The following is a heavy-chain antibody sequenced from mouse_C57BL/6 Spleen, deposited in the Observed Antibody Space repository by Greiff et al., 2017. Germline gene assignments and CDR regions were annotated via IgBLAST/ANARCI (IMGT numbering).Heavy chain of an antibody. D-gene: IGHD2-4*01. Sequence: QVQLQQSGAELVRPGASVKLSCKASGYTFTVYYINWVKQRPGQGLEWIARIYPGSGNTYYNEKFKGKATLTAEKSSSTAYMQLSSLTSEDSAVYFCATIYYDYDGFAYWGQGTLVTVSA. J-gene: IGHJ3*01. CDR2: IYPGSGNT. V-gene: IGHV1-76*01. CDR3: ATIYYDYDGFAY. CDR1: GYTFTVYY.